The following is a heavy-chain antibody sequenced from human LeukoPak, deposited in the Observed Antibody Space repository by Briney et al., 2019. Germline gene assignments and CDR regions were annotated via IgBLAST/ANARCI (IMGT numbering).Heavy chain of an antibody. CDR1: GYTFTSYD. CDR2: MNPNSGNT. D-gene: IGHD5-12*01. CDR3: ARSRGTNGGYFAHYGMDV. Sequence: ASVKVSCKASGYTFTSYDINWVRQATGQGLEWMGWMNPNSGNTGYAQKFQGRVTMTRNTSISTAYMELSSLRSEDTAVYYCARSRGTNGGYFAHYGMDVWGQGTTVTVSS. V-gene: IGHV1-8*01. J-gene: IGHJ6*02.